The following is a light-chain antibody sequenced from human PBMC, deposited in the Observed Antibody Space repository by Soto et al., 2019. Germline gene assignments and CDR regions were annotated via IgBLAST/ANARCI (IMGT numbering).Light chain of an antibody. J-gene: IGLJ2*01. CDR1: SSNIGAGYD. V-gene: IGLV1-40*01. Sequence: QSVLTQPPSVSGAPGQRVTISCTGSSSNIGAGYDVHWYQQRPGTAPKLLIYGNSNRPSGVPDRFSGSKSGTSASLAITGLQAEDEADYYCQSYDSRLSDVVFGGGTKVTVL. CDR3: QSYDSRLSDVV. CDR2: GNS.